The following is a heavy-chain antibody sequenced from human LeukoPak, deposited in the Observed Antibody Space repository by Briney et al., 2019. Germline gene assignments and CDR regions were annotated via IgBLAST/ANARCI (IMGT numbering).Heavy chain of an antibody. V-gene: IGHV1-2*02. CDR1: GYTFTGYY. Sequence: ASVKVSCKASGYTFTGYYMHWVRQAPGQGLEWMGWINPNSGGTNYAQKFQGRVTMTRDTSISTAYMELSRLRSDDTAVYYCARDRISLIVLMVSDAFDIWGQGTMVTVSS. CDR3: ARDRISLIVLMVSDAFDI. CDR2: INPNSGGT. J-gene: IGHJ3*02. D-gene: IGHD2-8*01.